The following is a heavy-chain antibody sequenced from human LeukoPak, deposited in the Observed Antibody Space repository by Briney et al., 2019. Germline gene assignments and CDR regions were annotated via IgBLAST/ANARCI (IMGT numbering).Heavy chain of an antibody. D-gene: IGHD1-26*01. CDR1: GDSISSYY. V-gene: IGHV4-4*09. CDR2: IYHGGTN. CDR3: ARSGSQRYGGAFDD. J-gene: IGHJ4*02. Sequence: PSETLSLTCTVSGDSISSYYWSWIRQPPGKGLEWIAYIYHGGTNNYNPSLKSRVTISSDTSKNQFSLRLSSVTAADTAVYYCARSGSQRYGGAFDDWGQGTLVTVSS.